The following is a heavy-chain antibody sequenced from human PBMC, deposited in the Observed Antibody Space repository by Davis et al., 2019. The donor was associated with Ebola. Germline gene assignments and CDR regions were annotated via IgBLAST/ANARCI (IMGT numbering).Heavy chain of an antibody. V-gene: IGHV1-8*01. CDR1: GYSFTDDG. CDR3: ARRRDYDAFDI. J-gene: IGHJ3*02. Sequence: AASVKVSCKASGYSFTDDGISWVRQAPGQGLEWMGWMNPNSGNTGYAQKFQGRVTMTRNTSISTAYMELSSLRSEDTAVYYCARRRDYDAFDIWGQGTMVTVSS. D-gene: IGHD2-21*01. CDR2: MNPNSGNT.